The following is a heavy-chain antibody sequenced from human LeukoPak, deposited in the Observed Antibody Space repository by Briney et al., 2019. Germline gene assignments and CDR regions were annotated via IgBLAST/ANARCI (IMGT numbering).Heavy chain of an antibody. Sequence: SETPSLTFAVYGGAFSGYYRSRVPQPPRKGVGGIGEINHSGSTNYNPSLKSRVTISVDTSKNQFSLKLSSVTAADTAVYYCARVGGSGYFDYWGQGTLVTVSS. CDR1: GGAFSGYY. J-gene: IGHJ4*02. CDR3: ARVGGSGYFDY. CDR2: INHSGST. V-gene: IGHV4-34*01. D-gene: IGHD1-26*01.